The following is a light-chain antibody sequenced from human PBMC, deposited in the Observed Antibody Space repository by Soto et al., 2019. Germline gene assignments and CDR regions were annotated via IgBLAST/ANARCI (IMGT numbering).Light chain of an antibody. CDR3: QQYYSYPWT. CDR2: DAS. CDR1: QTISSW. Sequence: DIQMTQSPSTLSGSVGDRVTITFRASQTISSWLAWYQQKPGKAPKLLIYDASSLEGGVPSRFSGSGSGTEFTLTISSLQPDDFATYYCQQYYSYPWTFGQGTKVDIK. J-gene: IGKJ1*01. V-gene: IGKV1-5*01.